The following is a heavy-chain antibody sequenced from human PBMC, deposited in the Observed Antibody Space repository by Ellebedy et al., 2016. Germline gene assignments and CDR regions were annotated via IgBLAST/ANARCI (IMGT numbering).Heavy chain of an antibody. V-gene: IGHV3-53*01. D-gene: IGHD3-16*01. Sequence: GESLKISXTVSRFIVNNNYMTWVRQAPGKGLEWVSVMYSGGLSYYADSVKGRFTISRDGSKNTLYLQMNSLRPEDTAMYYCATRHYGAYNIWGRGTVVTVSS. CDR3: ATRHYGAYNI. J-gene: IGHJ3*02. CDR2: MYSGGLS. CDR1: RFIVNNNY.